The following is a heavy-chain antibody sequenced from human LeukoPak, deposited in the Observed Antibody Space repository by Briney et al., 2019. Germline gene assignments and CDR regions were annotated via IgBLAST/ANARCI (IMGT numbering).Heavy chain of an antibody. D-gene: IGHD3-10*01. J-gene: IGHJ6*02. V-gene: IGHV1-69*04. CDR2: IIPILGIA. CDR1: GGTFSSYA. CDR3: GRDHQLGETDDRWSGGHYYYYGMDV. Sequence: APVKVSCKASGGTFSSYAISWVRQAPGQGVEGMGRIIPILGIANYAQKFQGRVTVTADKSTSTAYMELSSLRSEDTAVSYCGRDHQLGETDDRWSGGHYYYYGMDVWGQGTTVTVSS.